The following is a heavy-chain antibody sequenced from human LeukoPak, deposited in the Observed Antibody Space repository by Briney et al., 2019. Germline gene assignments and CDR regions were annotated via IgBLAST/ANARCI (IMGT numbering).Heavy chain of an antibody. CDR2: ISGSGGST. D-gene: IGHD3-22*01. Sequence: GGSLRLSCAASGFTFSSYAMSWVRQAPGKGLEWVSAISGSGGSTYYADSVKGRFTISRDNSKNTLYLQMNSLRAEDTAVYYCALHYPHYYDSSGYYYADDYWGQGTLVTLSS. CDR3: ALHYPHYYDSSGYYYADDY. V-gene: IGHV3-23*01. J-gene: IGHJ4*02. CDR1: GFTFSSYA.